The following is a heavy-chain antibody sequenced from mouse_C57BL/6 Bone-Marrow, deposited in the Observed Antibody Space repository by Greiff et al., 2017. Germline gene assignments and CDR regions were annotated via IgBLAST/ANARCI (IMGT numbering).Heavy chain of an antibody. V-gene: IGHV1-53*01. CDR3: ASSNYYGSPYYYAMDY. J-gene: IGHJ4*01. CDR2: INPSNGGT. CDR1: GYTFTSYW. Sequence: QVHVKQPGTELVKPGASVKLSCKASGYTFTSYWMHWVKPRPGQGLEWIGNINPSNGGTNYNEKFKSKATLTVDKSSSTAYMQLSSLTSEDSAVYYCASSNYYGSPYYYAMDYWGQGTSVTVSS. D-gene: IGHD1-1*01.